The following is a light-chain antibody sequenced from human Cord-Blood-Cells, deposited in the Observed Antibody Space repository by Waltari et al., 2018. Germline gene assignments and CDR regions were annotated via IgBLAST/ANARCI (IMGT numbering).Light chain of an antibody. Sequence: DIVMTQSTLSLPVTHGEPASISCRSSQSLLHSNGYNYLDWYLQKPGQSPQLLIYLGSNRASGVPDRFSGSGSGTDFTLKISRVEAEDVGVYYCMQALQTPFTFGPGTKVDIK. CDR2: LGS. CDR1: QSLLHSNGYNY. V-gene: IGKV2-28*01. CDR3: MQALQTPFT. J-gene: IGKJ3*01.